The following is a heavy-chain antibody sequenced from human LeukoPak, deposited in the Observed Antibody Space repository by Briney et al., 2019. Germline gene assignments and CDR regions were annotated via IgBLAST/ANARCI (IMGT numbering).Heavy chain of an antibody. D-gene: IGHD1-26*01. Sequence: GGSLRLSCVASGFTFSSYWMSWVRQAPGKGLEWVANIKQDGSEKYYVDSVKGRFTISRDNAKNSLYLQMNSLRAEDTAVYYCASGSMDYWGQGALVTVSS. CDR1: GFTFSSYW. J-gene: IGHJ4*02. V-gene: IGHV3-7*01. CDR2: IKQDGSEK. CDR3: ASGSMDY.